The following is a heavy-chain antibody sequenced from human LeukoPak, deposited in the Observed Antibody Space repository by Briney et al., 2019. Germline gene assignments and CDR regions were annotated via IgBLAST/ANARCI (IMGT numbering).Heavy chain of an antibody. CDR1: GFSFSSYW. V-gene: IGHV4-30-4*08. CDR2: IYYTGST. D-gene: IGHD3-16*02. J-gene: IGHJ4*02. CDR3: ARGPNYVWGSYQYFDY. Sequence: LGLSCAASGFSFSSYWMSWVRQPPGKGLEWIGYIYYTGSTSYKPSLKNRVIILVDTSKNQFSLKLSSVTAADTAVYYCARGPNYVWGSYQYFDYWGQGTLVTVSS.